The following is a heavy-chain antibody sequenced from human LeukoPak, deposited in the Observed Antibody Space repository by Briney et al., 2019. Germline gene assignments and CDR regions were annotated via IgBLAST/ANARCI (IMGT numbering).Heavy chain of an antibody. V-gene: IGHV1-2*02. J-gene: IGHJ4*02. CDR3: ARVTGYVIEDNFDY. D-gene: IGHD2-15*01. CDR2: INPNSGGT. CDR1: GYTFTGYY. Sequence: ASVKVSCKASGYTFTGYYMHWVRQAPGQGLEWMGWINPNSGGTNYAQKFQGRVTMTRDTSISTAYMELSRLRSEDTAVYYCARVTGYVIEDNFDYWGQGTLVTVSS.